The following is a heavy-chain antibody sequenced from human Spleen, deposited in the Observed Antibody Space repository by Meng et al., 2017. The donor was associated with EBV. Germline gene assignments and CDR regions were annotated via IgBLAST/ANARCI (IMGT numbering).Heavy chain of an antibody. Sequence: QLHLAESAPGLVKPSQTRPLTCDVSGDSISSGAYYWTWIRQPPGKGLEWIGYIFYSGSTYYNPSLKSRLTISIDTSKNQFSLKLSSVTAADTAVYYCARGGLGELSFYWWGQGTLVTVSS. D-gene: IGHD3-16*02. V-gene: IGHV4-30-4*01. CDR1: GDSISSGAYY. J-gene: IGHJ4*02. CDR2: IFYSGST. CDR3: ARGGLGELSFYW.